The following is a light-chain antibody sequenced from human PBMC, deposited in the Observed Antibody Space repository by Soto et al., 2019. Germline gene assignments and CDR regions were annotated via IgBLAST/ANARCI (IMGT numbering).Light chain of an antibody. V-gene: IGLV2-23*01. CDR3: CSYAGSSTSVM. Sequence: QSALTQPASVSGSPGQSITISCTGTNSDIGSYNLVSWYQQHPGKAPKLMIYEGTKRPSGVSNRFSGSKSGNPASLTISGLQAEDEADYYCCSYAGSSTSVMFGGGTKVTVL. CDR2: EGT. CDR1: NSDIGSYNL. J-gene: IGLJ3*02.